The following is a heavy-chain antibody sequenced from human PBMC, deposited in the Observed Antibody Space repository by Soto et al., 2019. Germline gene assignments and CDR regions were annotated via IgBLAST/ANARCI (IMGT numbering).Heavy chain of an antibody. D-gene: IGHD3-3*01. CDR3: AAGNYYVFWSGYPKDFDY. CDR1: GFTFTSSA. J-gene: IGHJ4*02. Sequence: QMQLVQSGPEVKKPGTSVKVSCKASGFTFTSSAVQWVRQARGQRLEWIGWIAVGSSNTNYAQKFPGRCTFPRDIATRTGYMELSSLRSEDTAVNYFAAGNYYVFWSGYPKDFDYWGQGTLVTVSS. CDR2: IAVGSSNT. V-gene: IGHV1-58*01.